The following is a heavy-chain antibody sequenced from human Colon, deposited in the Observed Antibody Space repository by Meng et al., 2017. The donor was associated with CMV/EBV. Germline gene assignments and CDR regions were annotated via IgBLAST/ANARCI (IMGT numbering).Heavy chain of an antibody. CDR2: IGSGGYNI. V-gene: IGHV3-48*03. Sequence: GGSLRLSCVGSGFTFSTYEMNWVRQAPGKGLEWIAYIGSGGYNIYYADSVKGRFTISRDNAENSMYLQMNSLRAEDTAVYYCARDKVVEVPAPLFGMDVWGQGTTVTVSS. CDR3: ARDKVVEVPAPLFGMDV. J-gene: IGHJ6*02. D-gene: IGHD2-2*01. CDR1: GFTFSTYE.